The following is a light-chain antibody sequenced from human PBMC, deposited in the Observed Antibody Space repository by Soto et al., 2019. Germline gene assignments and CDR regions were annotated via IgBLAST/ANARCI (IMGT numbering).Light chain of an antibody. Sequence: SPSSLSASVGDRVTITCRASQSISSYLNWYQQKPGKAPKLLIYAASSLQSGVPSRFSGSGSGTDFTLTISSLQPEDFATYYCQQSYSTPSITFGQGTRLEIK. J-gene: IGKJ5*01. CDR2: AAS. V-gene: IGKV1-39*01. CDR3: QQSYSTPSIT. CDR1: QSISSY.